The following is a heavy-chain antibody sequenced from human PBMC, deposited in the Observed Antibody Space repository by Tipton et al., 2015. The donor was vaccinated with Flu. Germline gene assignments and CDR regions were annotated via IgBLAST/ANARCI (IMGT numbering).Heavy chain of an antibody. CDR2: IYYSGST. CDR3: ARVDSSGYWASYYYYYGMDV. CDR1: GGSISSYY. J-gene: IGHJ6*02. D-gene: IGHD3-22*01. V-gene: IGHV4-59*01. Sequence: TLSLTCTVSGGSISSYYWSWIRQPPGKGLEWIGYIYYSGSTNYNPSLKSRVTISVDTSKNQFSLKLSSVTAADTAVYYCARVDSSGYWASYYYYYGMDVWGQGTTVTVSS.